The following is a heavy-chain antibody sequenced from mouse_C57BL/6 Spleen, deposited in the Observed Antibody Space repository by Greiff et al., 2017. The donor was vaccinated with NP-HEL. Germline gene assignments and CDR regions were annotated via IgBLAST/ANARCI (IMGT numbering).Heavy chain of an antibody. J-gene: IGHJ2*01. Sequence: VQLQQSGAELVRPGSSVKLSCKASGYTFTSYWMHWVKQRPIQGLEWIGNIDPSDSETHYNQKFKDKATLTVDKSSSTAYMQLSSLTSEDSAVYYCASGGLRRGGFDYWGQGTTLTVSS. CDR3: ASGGLRRGGFDY. D-gene: IGHD2-2*01. V-gene: IGHV1-52*01. CDR2: IDPSDSET. CDR1: GYTFTSYW.